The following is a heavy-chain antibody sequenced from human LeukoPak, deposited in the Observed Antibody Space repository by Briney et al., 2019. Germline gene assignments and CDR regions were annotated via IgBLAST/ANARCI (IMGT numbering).Heavy chain of an antibody. CDR1: GYSISSGYY. D-gene: IGHD3-10*01. J-gene: IGHJ4*02. CDR3: ARHEDYFGSGRHFDH. CDR2: IHHIGST. V-gene: IGHV4-38-2*02. Sequence: SETLSLTCTVSGYSISSGYYWGWIRQPPGKGLEWIGSIHHIGSTYYNPSLKSRVTISVDTSKNQFSLKLRSVTAADTALYYCARHEDYFGSGRHFDHWGQGALVTVSS.